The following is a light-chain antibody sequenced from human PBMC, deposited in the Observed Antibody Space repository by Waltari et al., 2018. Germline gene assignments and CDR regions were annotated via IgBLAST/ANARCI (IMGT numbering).Light chain of an antibody. V-gene: IGKV3-20*01. CDR2: GAS. CDR3: QQYGSSQWT. CDR1: QSVSSSY. Sequence: EIVLTQSPGTLSLSPGERATLSCRASQSVSSSYLAWYQQKPGQAPRLLIYGASSRATGIPDRVSGSGSGTDFTLTISRLEPEDFAVYYCQQYGSSQWTFGQGTKVEIK. J-gene: IGKJ1*01.